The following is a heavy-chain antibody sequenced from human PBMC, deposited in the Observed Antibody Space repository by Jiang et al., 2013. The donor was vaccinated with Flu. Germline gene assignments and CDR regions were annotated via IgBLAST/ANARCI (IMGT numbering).Heavy chain of an antibody. J-gene: IGHJ5*02. D-gene: IGHD3-22*01. CDR2: IYYSGST. V-gene: IGHV4-59*01. Sequence: LLKPSETLSLTCTVSGGSISSYYWSWIRQPPGKGLEWIGYIYYSGSTNYNPSLKSRVTISVDTSKNQFSLKLSSVTAADTAVYYCARRVFDSSGYYYPWGQGTLVTVSS. CDR3: ARRVFDSSGYYYP. CDR1: GGSISSYY.